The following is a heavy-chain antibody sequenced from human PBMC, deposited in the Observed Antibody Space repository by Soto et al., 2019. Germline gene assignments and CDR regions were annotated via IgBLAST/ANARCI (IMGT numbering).Heavy chain of an antibody. CDR1: GVSFSGHY. CDR2: IYYSGST. CDR3: ARQPPDTAAFDI. V-gene: IGHV4-39*01. J-gene: IGHJ3*02. D-gene: IGHD5-18*01. Sequence: SETLSLTCAVYGVSFSGHYWGWIRQPPGKGLEWIGSIYYSGSTYYNPSLKSRVTISVDTSKNQFSLKLSSVTAADTAVYYCARQPPDTAAFDIWGQGTMVTVSS.